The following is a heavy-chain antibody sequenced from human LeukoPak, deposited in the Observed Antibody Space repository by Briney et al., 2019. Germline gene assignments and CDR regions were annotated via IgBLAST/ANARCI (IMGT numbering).Heavy chain of an antibody. J-gene: IGHJ4*02. CDR3: ARDRSGTYLDY. V-gene: IGHV3-66*01. Sequence: GGSLRLSCAESGGTVCSSFRSWIRQAPGKGLEWVALLHSGGGTDYADSVRGRFTISRDNSKDILYLQMNSLRAEDTAVYYCARDRSGTYLDYWGQGTLVTVSS. CDR2: LHSGGGT. D-gene: IGHD1-26*01. CDR1: GGTVCSSF.